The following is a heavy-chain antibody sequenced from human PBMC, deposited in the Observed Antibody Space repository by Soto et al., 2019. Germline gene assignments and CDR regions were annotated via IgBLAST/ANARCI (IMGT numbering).Heavy chain of an antibody. D-gene: IGHD3-3*01. CDR3: ARGSRPRFLEWLLPPTYYYYMDV. J-gene: IGHJ6*03. CDR2: IYYSGST. V-gene: IGHV4-59*01. CDR1: GGSIISYY. Sequence: SETLPHTCTVSGGSIISYYWIWIRQPTGKGLEWIGYIYYSGSTNYNPSLKSRVTISVDTSKNQFSLKLSSVTAADTAVYYCARGSRPRFLEWLLPPTYYYYMDVWGKGTTVTVSS.